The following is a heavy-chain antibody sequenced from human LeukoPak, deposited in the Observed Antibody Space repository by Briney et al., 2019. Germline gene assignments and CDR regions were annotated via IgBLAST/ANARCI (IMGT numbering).Heavy chain of an antibody. Sequence: PGGSLRLSCVASGFTFSSYWMSWVRQAPGKGPEWVANIKEDGSQKFYVDSVKGRFTISRDNAKNSLYLQMNSLRAEDTALYYCARGYSRAAFDIWGQGTVVAVSS. CDR1: GFTFSSYW. V-gene: IGHV3-7*01. CDR2: IKEDGSQK. D-gene: IGHD2-15*01. CDR3: ARGYSRAAFDI. J-gene: IGHJ3*02.